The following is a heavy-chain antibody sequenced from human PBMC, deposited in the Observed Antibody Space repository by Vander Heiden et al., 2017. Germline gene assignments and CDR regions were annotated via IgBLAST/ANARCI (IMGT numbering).Heavy chain of an antibody. Sequence: QVQLVQSGAEVKKPGASVKVSCKASGSTFTSYAMHWVRQAPGQRLEWMGWINAGNGNTKYSQKFQGRVTITRDTSASTAYMELSSLRSEDTAVYYCARGGYSSSWYFYDYWGQGTLVTVSS. J-gene: IGHJ4*02. D-gene: IGHD6-13*01. CDR2: INAGNGNT. V-gene: IGHV1-3*01. CDR1: GSTFTSYA. CDR3: ARGGYSSSWYFYDY.